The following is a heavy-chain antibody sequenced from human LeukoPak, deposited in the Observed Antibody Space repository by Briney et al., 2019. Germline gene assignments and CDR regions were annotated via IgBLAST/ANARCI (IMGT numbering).Heavy chain of an antibody. D-gene: IGHD6-19*01. Sequence: PGGSLRLSCAASGFTFSVSVMNWVRQVPGKGLEWVSGISSSGDNTYYADFVKGRFTISRDNHKNTLHLQMNGLRADDTAVYYCARGASSGWHPDAFDIWGQGTMVTVSS. CDR2: ISSSGDNT. CDR1: GFTFSVSV. J-gene: IGHJ3*02. CDR3: ARGASSGWHPDAFDI. V-gene: IGHV3-23*01.